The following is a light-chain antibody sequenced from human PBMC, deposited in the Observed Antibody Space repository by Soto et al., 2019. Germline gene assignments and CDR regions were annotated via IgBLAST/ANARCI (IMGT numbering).Light chain of an antibody. CDR3: QQYGSSST. V-gene: IGKV1-5*01. CDR1: QSITW. CDR2: DVS. J-gene: IGKJ5*01. Sequence: DIQMTQSPSTLSASVGDTVTITCRASQSITWLAWYQQKPGKAPKLLIHDVSGLETGVPSRFSGSGSGTDFTLTISRLEPDDFAVYYCQQYGSSSTFGQGTRLEIK.